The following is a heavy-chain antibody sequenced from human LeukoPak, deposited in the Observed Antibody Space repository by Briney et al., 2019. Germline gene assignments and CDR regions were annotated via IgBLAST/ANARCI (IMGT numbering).Heavy chain of an antibody. CDR3: ARDVYYGSGSYFEPSHYYYYMDV. J-gene: IGHJ6*03. D-gene: IGHD3-10*01. CDR2: INPNSGGT. Sequence: GASVKVSCKASGYTFTDYFIHWVRQAPGQGLEWMGWINPNSGGTNYAQKFQGRVTMTRDTSISTAYMELSRLRSDDTAVYYCARDVYYGSGSYFEPSHYYYYMDVWGKGTTVTVSS. V-gene: IGHV1-2*02. CDR1: GYTFTDYF.